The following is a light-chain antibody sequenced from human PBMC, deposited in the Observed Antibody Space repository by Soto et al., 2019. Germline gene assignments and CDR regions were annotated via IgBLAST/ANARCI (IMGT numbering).Light chain of an antibody. CDR1: SGSIASNY. CDR2: EDN. J-gene: IGLJ2*01. CDR3: QSYDSSTGV. Sequence: NFMLTQPHSVSESPGKTVTISCTRSSGSIASNYVQWYHQRPGSAPPTVIYEDNQRPSGVAVRFSVSIDSSNNTASPNISGLKTEDEDDYYCQSYDSSTGVFGGGTKLTVL. V-gene: IGLV6-57*03.